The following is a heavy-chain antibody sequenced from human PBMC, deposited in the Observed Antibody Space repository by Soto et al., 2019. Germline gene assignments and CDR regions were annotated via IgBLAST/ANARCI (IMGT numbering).Heavy chain of an antibody. J-gene: IGHJ4*02. CDR2: ILHGGRI. CDR1: GDSVITSDW. Sequence: QVHLQESGPGLVTPSGTLSLTCVVSGDSVITSDWWSWVRQPPGKGPEWIGEILHGGRIYYNPSLKSRVTISMDKSRNQLSLTLTSVTAADTAVYYCARDHSFNNNWAFDYWGQGALVTVSS. V-gene: IGHV4-4*02. CDR3: ARDHSFNNNWAFDY. D-gene: IGHD2-15*01.